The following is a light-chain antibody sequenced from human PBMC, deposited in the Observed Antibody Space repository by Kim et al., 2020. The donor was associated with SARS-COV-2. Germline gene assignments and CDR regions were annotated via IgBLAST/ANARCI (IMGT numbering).Light chain of an antibody. V-gene: IGLV3-21*04. Sequence: PGKTVRITWGGNNIGSKSVNWYKQKPGKAPVLVIYYDSDRPSGNPERFSGSNSGNTATLTISRVEAGDEADYYCQVWDSSSEHWVFGGGTQLTVL. CDR2: YDS. CDR1: NIGSKS. J-gene: IGLJ3*02. CDR3: QVWDSSSEHWV.